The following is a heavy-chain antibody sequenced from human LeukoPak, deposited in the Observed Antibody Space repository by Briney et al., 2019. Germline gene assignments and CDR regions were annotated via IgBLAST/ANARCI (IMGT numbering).Heavy chain of an antibody. D-gene: IGHD6-6*01. V-gene: IGHV1-8*01. Sequence: ASVKVSCKASGYTFISSDINWVRQAPGQGLEWMGWKNPNSANTGYVQKFQGRVTLTRNTSISTAYMELSSLRSEDTAVYYCARGTERSRYFDHWGQGTLVTVSA. J-gene: IGHJ4*02. CDR2: KNPNSANT. CDR1: GYTFISSD. CDR3: ARGTERSRYFDH.